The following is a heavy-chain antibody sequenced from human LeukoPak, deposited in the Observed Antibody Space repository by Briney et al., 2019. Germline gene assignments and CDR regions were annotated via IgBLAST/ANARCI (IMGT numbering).Heavy chain of an antibody. D-gene: IGHD3-22*01. J-gene: IGHJ4*02. CDR3: ARRSSSYDRSGYYAN. V-gene: IGHV4-39*01. CDR1: GDSISGFTYY. Sequence: SETLSLSCTVSGDSISGFTYYWGWIRQPPGNGLEWIGNIHYRGVTSYNPSLKSRVTISTDMSKNQFSLKLSSVTAADTAVYYCARRSSSYDRSGYYANWGQGTLVTVSS. CDR2: IHYRGVT.